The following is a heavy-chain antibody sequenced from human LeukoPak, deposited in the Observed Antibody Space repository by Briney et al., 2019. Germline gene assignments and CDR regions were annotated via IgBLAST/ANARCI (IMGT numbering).Heavy chain of an antibody. J-gene: IGHJ4*02. CDR2: MNPNSGNT. CDR3: ARVPNSYYYDSSAPFDY. Sequence: GASVKVSCKASGYTFTSYDINWVRQATGQGLEWMGWMNPNSGNTGYAQKFQGRVTMTRNTSISTAYMELSSLRSEDTAVYYCARVPNSYYYDSSAPFDYWGQGTLVTVSS. D-gene: IGHD3-22*01. CDR1: GYTFTSYD. V-gene: IGHV1-8*01.